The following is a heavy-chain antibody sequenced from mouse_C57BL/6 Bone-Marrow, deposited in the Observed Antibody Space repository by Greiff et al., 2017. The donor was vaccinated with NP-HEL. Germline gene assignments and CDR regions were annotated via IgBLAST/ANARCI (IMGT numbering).Heavy chain of an antibody. CDR3: ASLTTVVARGWFAY. CDR2: ILPGSGST. CDR1: GYTFTGYW. Sequence: QVQLQQSGAELMKPGASVKLSCKATGYTFTGYWIEWVKQRPGHGLEWIGEILPGSGSTNYNEKFKGKATFTADTSSNTAYMQLSSLTTEDSAISYCASLTTVVARGWFAYWGQGTLVTVSA. V-gene: IGHV1-9*01. J-gene: IGHJ3*01. D-gene: IGHD1-1*01.